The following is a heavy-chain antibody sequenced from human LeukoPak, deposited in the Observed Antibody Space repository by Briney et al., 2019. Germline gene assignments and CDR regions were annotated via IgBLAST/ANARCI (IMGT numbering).Heavy chain of an antibody. CDR3: ARAHATGYFSLDLGY. Sequence: ASVRVSCKASGYTFTGYFMHWMRQAPGQGLDWMGWINPNTGGTKYAQKFQGRVTMTRDTSIGTAYMELSTVTSDDTAVYFCARAHATGYFSLDLGYWGQGTLVTVSS. V-gene: IGHV1-2*02. D-gene: IGHD3-9*01. J-gene: IGHJ4*02. CDR2: INPNTGGT. CDR1: GYTFTGYF.